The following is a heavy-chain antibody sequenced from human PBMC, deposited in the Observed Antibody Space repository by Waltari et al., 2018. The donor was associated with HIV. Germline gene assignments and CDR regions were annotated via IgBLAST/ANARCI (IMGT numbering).Heavy chain of an antibody. CDR1: GFTFSPYG. CDR2: IWYDGINN. V-gene: IGHV3-33*01. CDR3: ARRGVLTYYYTMDV. J-gene: IGHJ6*02. D-gene: IGHD3-10*01. Sequence: QVQLVESGGGVVQPGRSLRLSCAASGFTFSPYGMHWVRQAPGKGLEWVAVIWYDGINNYYADSVKGRFSISRDNSKNTLYLQMNSLRAEDTAVYFCARRGVLTYYYTMDVWGQGTTVTVSS.